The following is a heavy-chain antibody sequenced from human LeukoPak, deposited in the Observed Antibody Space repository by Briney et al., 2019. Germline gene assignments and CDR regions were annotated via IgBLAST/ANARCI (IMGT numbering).Heavy chain of an antibody. CDR2: IIPILGIA. CDR3: ARDPGIALDYYYYGMDV. Sequence: SVKVSCKASGGTFSSYTISWVRQAPGQGLEWMGRIIPILGIANYAQKFQGRVTITADKSTSTAYMELSSLRSEDTAVYYCARDPGIALDYYYYGMDVWGQGTTVTVS. V-gene: IGHV1-69*04. CDR1: GGTFSSYT. J-gene: IGHJ6*02.